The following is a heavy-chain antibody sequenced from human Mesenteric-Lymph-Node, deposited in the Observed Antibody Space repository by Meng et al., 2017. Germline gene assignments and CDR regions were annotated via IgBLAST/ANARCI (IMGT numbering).Heavy chain of an antibody. D-gene: IGHD2-15*01. Sequence: QGVLVQSGAEVKKPGGSVKVSCKASGNTFATYYIHWVRQAPGQGLEWMGVINLISETTTYAQKFQGRVTVTRDTATSTVDMELSSLRSEDTAVYYCARDPCAGGSCYSWFDPWGQGTLVTVSS. CDR3: ARDPCAGGSCYSWFDP. J-gene: IGHJ5*02. CDR1: GNTFATYY. CDR2: INLISETT. V-gene: IGHV1-46*01.